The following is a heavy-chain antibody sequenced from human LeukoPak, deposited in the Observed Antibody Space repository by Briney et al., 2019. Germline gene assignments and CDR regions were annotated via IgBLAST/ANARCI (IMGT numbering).Heavy chain of an antibody. CDR3: ARDLVARVAVALGWFDP. CDR1: GGSISSYY. Sequence: SETLSLTCTVSGGSISSYYWSWIRQPPGKGLEWIGSIYHSGSTYYNPSLKSRVTISVDTSKNQFSLKLSSVTAADTAVYYCARDLVARVAVALGWFDPWGQGTLVTVSS. V-gene: IGHV4-38-2*02. D-gene: IGHD6-19*01. J-gene: IGHJ5*02. CDR2: IYHSGST.